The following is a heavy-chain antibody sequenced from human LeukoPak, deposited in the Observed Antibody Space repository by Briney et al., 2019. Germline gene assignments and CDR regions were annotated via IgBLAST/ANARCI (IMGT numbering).Heavy chain of an antibody. J-gene: IGHJ5*02. Sequence: SETLSPTCTVSGGSLATTSYYWGWIRPPPGKGLEWLVGMYYSGGRPDLNRSLKIGVTISAARSKNKFSLKLRSLTAPDTAFFYVSRHRGYCSGSKCYSVWFDPWGQGTLVTVSS. CDR1: GGSLATTSYY. D-gene: IGHD2-15*01. CDR3: SRHRGYCSGSKCYSVWFDP. CDR2: MYYSGGRP. V-gene: IGHV4-39*01.